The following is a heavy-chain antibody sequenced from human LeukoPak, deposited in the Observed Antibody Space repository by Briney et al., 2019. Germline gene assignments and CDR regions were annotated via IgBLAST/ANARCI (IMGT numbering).Heavy chain of an antibody. CDR2: IYYTET. D-gene: IGHD5-18*01. J-gene: IGHJ4*02. CDR3: ARHLGSEWIQLNFDY. V-gene: IGHV4-59*02. CDR1: GGSVSNYY. Sequence: PSETLSLTCTVSGGSVSNYYWSWIRQSPGKGLEWIGYIYYTETSYNPSLKSRVTISADTSKNQFSLKLYSVTAADTAVYYCARHLGSEWIQLNFDYWGQGTLVTVSS.